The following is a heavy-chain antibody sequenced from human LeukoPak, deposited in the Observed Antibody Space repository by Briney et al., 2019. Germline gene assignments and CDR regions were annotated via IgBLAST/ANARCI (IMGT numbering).Heavy chain of an antibody. CDR2: IHSAGST. J-gene: IGHJ4*02. D-gene: IGHD3-22*01. CDR1: GFTFSSNY. CDR3: ARVDYYDFYFDY. Sequence: GGSLRLSCAASGFTFSSNYMSWVRQAPGKGLEWVSFIHSAGSTYYADSVKGRFTISRDNSKNTLYLQMNSLRAEDTAVYYCARVDYYDFYFDYWGQGTLVTVSS. V-gene: IGHV3-66*01.